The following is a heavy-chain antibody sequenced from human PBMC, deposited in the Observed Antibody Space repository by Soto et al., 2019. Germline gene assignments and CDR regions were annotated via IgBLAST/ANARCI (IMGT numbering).Heavy chain of an antibody. V-gene: IGHV3-21*01. CDR2: ISSSSSYI. CDR1: GFTFSSYS. J-gene: IGHJ6*02. Sequence: GGSLRLSCAASGFTFSSYSMNWVRQAPGKGLEWVSSISSSSSYIYYADSVKGRFTISRDNAKNSLYLQMNSLRAEDTAVYYCARAKYYYDSSGYPYGMDVWGQGTTVTSP. CDR3: ARAKYYYDSSGYPYGMDV. D-gene: IGHD3-22*01.